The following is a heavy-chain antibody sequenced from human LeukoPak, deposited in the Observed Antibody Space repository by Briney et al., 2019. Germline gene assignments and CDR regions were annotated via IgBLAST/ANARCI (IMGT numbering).Heavy chain of an antibody. CDR2: IYPGDSGHSDI. J-gene: IGHJ4*02. CDR1: GYSFTSYW. D-gene: IGHD2-15*01. CDR3: ARRICSGGSCYRFDI. V-gene: IGHV5-51*01. Sequence: GESLKISCKASGYSFTSYWIGWVRQLSGKGLECMGIIYPGDSGHSDIRYSPSFQGQVTISADKSITTAYLPWSSLKASDTAMYYCARRICSGGSCYRFDIWGQGTLVTVSS.